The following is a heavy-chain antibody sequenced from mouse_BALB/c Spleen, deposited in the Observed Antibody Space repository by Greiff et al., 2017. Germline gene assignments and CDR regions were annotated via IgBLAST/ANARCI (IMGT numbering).Heavy chain of an antibody. D-gene: IGHD1-2*01. CDR3: ARHEVRLRYFDV. CDR2: ISSGGGST. Sequence: EVQVVESGGGLVKPGGSLKLSCAASGFAFSSYDMSWVRQTPEKRLEWVAYISSGGGSTYYPDTVKGRFTISRDNAKNTLYLQMSSLKSEDTAMYYCARHEVRLRYFDVWGAGTTVTVSS. CDR1: GFAFSSYD. V-gene: IGHV5-12-1*01. J-gene: IGHJ1*01.